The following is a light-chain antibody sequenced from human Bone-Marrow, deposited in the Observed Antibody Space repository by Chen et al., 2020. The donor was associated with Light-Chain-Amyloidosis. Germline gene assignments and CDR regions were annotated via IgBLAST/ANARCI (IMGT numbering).Light chain of an antibody. V-gene: IGLV2-8*01. Sequence: QSAMTQSPSASGSPGQSPTISCTGTSSDVGGNNYVSWYQQHPGKAPKLLIYEVSKRPSGVPDRFSGSKSGNTASLTVSGLQAEDEADYYCSSYAGSNNYVFGTGTKVAVL. CDR1: SSDVGGNNY. J-gene: IGLJ1*01. CDR3: SSYAGSNNYV. CDR2: EVS.